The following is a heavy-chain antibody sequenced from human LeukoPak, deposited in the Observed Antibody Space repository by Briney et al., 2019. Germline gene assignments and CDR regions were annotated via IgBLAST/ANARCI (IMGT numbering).Heavy chain of an antibody. CDR3: ARAPESLCGGDCYSGTFDY. J-gene: IGHJ4*02. CDR1: GGSISSGDYY. Sequence: SETLSLTCTVSGGSISSGDYYWSWIRQPPGKGLEWIGYIYYSGSTYYNPSLKSRVTISVDTSKNQFSLKLSSVTAADTAVYYCARAPESLCGGDCYSGTFDYWGQGTLVTVSS. D-gene: IGHD2-21*02. CDR2: IYYSGST. V-gene: IGHV4-30-4*01.